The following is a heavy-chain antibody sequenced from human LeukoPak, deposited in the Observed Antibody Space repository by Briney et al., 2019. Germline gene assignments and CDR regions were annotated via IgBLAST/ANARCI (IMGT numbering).Heavy chain of an antibody. V-gene: IGHV3-23*01. CDR2: FGRSGSDT. D-gene: IGHD3-10*01. J-gene: IGHJ6*02. Sequence: GVSLTLSCAASGFTFGTSAMSWVRQAPGKGPEGVSTFGRSGSDTYYSDSVKGRFTIFRDNSKNTLYLQMNSLRDEDTAVYYCATAGSSELLWDYAMDVWGQGTTVTVSS. CDR1: GFTFGTSA. CDR3: ATAGSSELLWDYAMDV.